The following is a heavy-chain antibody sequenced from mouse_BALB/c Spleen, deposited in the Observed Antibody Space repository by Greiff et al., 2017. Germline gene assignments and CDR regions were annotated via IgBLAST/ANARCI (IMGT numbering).Heavy chain of an antibody. J-gene: IGHJ1*01. CDR1: GFTFSSYG. D-gene: IGHD1-1*01. CDR2: ISSGGSYT. CDR3: ARPTVVAKYFDV. V-gene: IGHV5-6*01. Sequence: EVQVVESGGDLVKPGGSLKLSCAASGFTFSSYGMSWVRQTPDKRLEWVATISSGGSYTYYPDSVKGRFTISRDNAKNTLYLQMSSLKSEDTAMYYCARPTVVAKYFDVWGAGTTVTVSS.